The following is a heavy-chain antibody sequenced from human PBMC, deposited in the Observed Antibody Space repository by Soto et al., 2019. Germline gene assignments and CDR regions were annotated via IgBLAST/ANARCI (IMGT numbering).Heavy chain of an antibody. J-gene: IGHJ5*02. CDR2: FYSSGSI. V-gene: IGHV4-31*02. Sequence: QIELQESGPGLVKPSQTLSLTCFVSGYFIGAGGYYWSWIRHHPGKGLEWIGSFYSSGSIIYNPSLRSRVSISGDMSTNQFSMSLTSVTAADTAHYYCARMYSSGSGWFHPWGQGTLVTVSS. CDR3: ARMYSSGSGWFHP. D-gene: IGHD6-19*01. CDR1: GYFIGAGGYY.